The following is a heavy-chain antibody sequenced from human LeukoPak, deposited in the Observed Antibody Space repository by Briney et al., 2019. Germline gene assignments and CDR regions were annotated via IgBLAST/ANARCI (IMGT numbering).Heavy chain of an antibody. J-gene: IGHJ4*02. CDR3: AKPPLLETVSTMY. D-gene: IGHD5/OR15-5a*01. CDR2: ISDDGSNK. V-gene: IGHV3-30*18. CDR1: GFTFSSYG. Sequence: GGSLRLSCAASGFTFSSYGMHWVRQAPGKGLEWVAVISDDGSNKYYADFVKGRFTISRDNSKNTLYLQLNSLRAEDTAVYYCAKPPLLETVSTMYWGQGTLATVSS.